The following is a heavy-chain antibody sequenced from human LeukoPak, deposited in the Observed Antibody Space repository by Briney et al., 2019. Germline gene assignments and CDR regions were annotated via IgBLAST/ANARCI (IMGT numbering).Heavy chain of an antibody. CDR2: ISSSGSTI. J-gene: IGHJ3*02. Sequence: GGSLRLSCAASGFTFSDYYMSWIRQALGKGLEWVSYISSSGSTIYYADSVKGRFTISRDNAKNSLYLQMNSLRAEDTAVYYCARDHKQWLVRDAFDIWGQGTMVTVSS. CDR1: GFTFSDYY. D-gene: IGHD6-19*01. V-gene: IGHV3-11*04. CDR3: ARDHKQWLVRDAFDI.